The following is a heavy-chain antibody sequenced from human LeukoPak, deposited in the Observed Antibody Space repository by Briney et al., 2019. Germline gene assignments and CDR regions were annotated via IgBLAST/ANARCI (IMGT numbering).Heavy chain of an antibody. V-gene: IGHV1-18*01. J-gene: IGHJ5*02. CDR2: ISAYNGNT. CDR3: ARAPYSGYDYPWFDP. D-gene: IGHD5-12*01. CDR1: GYIFTSYG. Sequence: GASVTVSYKASGYIFTSYGISWVRQAPGQGLEWMGWISAYNGNTNYAQRLQGRVTMTTDTSTRTAYMELRSLRPEDTAVYYCARAPYSGYDYPWFDPWGQGTLVTVSS.